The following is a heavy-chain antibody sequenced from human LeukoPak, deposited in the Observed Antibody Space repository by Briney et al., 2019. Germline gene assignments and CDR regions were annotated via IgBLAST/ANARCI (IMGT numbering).Heavy chain of an antibody. Sequence: PGGSLRLSCAASGFTFSSYEMNRVRQAPGKGLEWVSYISSSGSTIYYADSVKGRFTISRDNAKNSLYLQMNSLKTEDTAMYYCTTLGYSYGQFDYWGQGTLVTVSS. V-gene: IGHV3-48*03. J-gene: IGHJ4*02. CDR1: GFTFSSYE. CDR2: ISSSGSTI. D-gene: IGHD5-18*01. CDR3: TTLGYSYGQFDY.